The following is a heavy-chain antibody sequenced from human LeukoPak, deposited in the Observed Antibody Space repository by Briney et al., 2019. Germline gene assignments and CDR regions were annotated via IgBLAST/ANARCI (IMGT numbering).Heavy chain of an antibody. D-gene: IGHD2-2*01. CDR3: ARDSSTSGIDY. J-gene: IGHJ4*02. CDR2: IYYSGST. V-gene: IGHV4-34*09. Sequence: TLSLTCAVYGGSFSGYYWSWIRQPPGKGLEWIGYIYYSGSTYYNPSLKSRVTISVDTSKNQFSLKLSSVTAADTAVYYCARDSSTSGIDYWGQGTLVTVSS. CDR1: GGSFSGYY.